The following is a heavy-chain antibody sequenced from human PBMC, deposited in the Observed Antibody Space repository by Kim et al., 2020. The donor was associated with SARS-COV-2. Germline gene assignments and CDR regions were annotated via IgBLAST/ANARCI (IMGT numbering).Heavy chain of an antibody. CDR3: ARSQDIVVVVAVYYYYYGMDV. J-gene: IGHJ6*02. CDR1: GFTFSSYS. V-gene: IGHV3-48*02. Sequence: GGSLRLSCAASGFTFSSYSMNWVRQAPGKGLEWVSYISSSSSTIYYADSVKGRFTISRDNAKNSLYLQMNSLRDEDTAVYYCARSQDIVVVVAVYYYYYGMDVWGQGTTVTVSS. D-gene: IGHD2-15*01. CDR2: ISSSSSTI.